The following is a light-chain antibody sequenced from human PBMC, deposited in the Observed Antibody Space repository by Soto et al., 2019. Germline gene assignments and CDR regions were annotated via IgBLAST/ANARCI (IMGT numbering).Light chain of an antibody. CDR2: DVN. Sequence: QSALTQPRSVSGSPGQSVTISCTGTNTEVGRYNYVSWYQQYPGKAPKLMIYDVNKRPSGVPDRFSGSKSGNTASLTFSGLQAADEADYYCCSYAGSYTFVFGTGTNLTVL. V-gene: IGLV2-11*01. CDR3: CSYAGSYTFV. J-gene: IGLJ1*01. CDR1: NTEVGRYNY.